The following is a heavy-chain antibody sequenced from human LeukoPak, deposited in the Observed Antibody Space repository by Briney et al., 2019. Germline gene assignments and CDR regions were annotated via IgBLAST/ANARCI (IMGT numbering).Heavy chain of an antibody. CDR3: ASNRWLHPDAFDI. CDR2: ISYDGSNK. V-gene: IGHV3-30*03. CDR1: GFTFSSYG. J-gene: IGHJ3*02. D-gene: IGHD5-24*01. Sequence: PGGSLRLSCAASGFTFSSYGMHWVRQAPGKGLEWVAVISYDGSNKYYADSVKGRFTISRDNSKNTLYLQMNSLRAEDTAVYYCASNRWLHPDAFDIWGQGTMVTVSS.